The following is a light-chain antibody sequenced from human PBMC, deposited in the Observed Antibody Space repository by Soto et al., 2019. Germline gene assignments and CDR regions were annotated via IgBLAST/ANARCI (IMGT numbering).Light chain of an antibody. Sequence: QSVLTQPAYVSGSPGQSITISCTGTSSDVGNNNYVSWYQQNPGKAPKVMICDVTNRPSGVSNRFSGSKSGNTASLTISGLQAEDEADYYCSSFTGSSYVFGTGTKVTVL. J-gene: IGLJ1*01. CDR2: DVT. CDR1: SSDVGNNNY. V-gene: IGLV2-14*01. CDR3: SSFTGSSYV.